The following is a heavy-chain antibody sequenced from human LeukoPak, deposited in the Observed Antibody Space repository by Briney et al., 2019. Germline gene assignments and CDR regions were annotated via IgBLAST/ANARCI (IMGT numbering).Heavy chain of an antibody. V-gene: IGHV4-61*02. CDR3: ASGYYYDSSGYSD. D-gene: IGHD3-22*01. Sequence: MTSETLSLTCTVSGGSISSGSYYWSWIRQRAGKGLEWFGRIYTSGSTNYNPSLKSRVTISVDTSKNQFSLKLSSVTAADTAVYYCASGYYYDSSGYSDWGQGTLVTVSS. CDR2: IYTSGST. J-gene: IGHJ4*02. CDR1: GGSISSGSYY.